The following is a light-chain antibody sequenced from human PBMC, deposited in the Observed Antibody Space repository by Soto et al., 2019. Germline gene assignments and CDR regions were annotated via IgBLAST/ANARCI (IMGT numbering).Light chain of an antibody. Sequence: QSALTQPASVSGSPGQSITISCTGTSSDVGGYNYVSWYQQHPGKAPKLMIYDVSNRPSGVSNRFSGSKSGNTASLTISGLQSEDEADYYFSLYKSSSPLVFGTGTKLTAL. CDR3: SLYKSSSPLV. CDR2: DVS. V-gene: IGLV2-14*01. J-gene: IGLJ1*01. CDR1: SSDVGGYNY.